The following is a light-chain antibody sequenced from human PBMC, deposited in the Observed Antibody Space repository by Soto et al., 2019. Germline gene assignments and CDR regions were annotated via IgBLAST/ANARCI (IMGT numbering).Light chain of an antibody. J-gene: IGKJ5*01. Sequence: DIQLTQSPSFLSASVGDRVTITCRASQGIRSYLAWYQQKPGKAPNLLIHTASTLQSGVPSRFSGSGSGTEFTLTISSLQPEDFATYYCQQRNSYPITFGQGPRLEIK. V-gene: IGKV1-9*01. CDR1: QGIRSY. CDR3: QQRNSYPIT. CDR2: TAS.